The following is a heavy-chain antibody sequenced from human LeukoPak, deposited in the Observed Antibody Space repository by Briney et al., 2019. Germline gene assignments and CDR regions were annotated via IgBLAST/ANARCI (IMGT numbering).Heavy chain of an antibody. CDR3: ARAGGDY. J-gene: IGHJ4*02. D-gene: IGHD3-10*01. CDR1: GGSISSGAYY. CDR2: ISFSGTT. V-gene: IGHV4-31*03. Sequence: PSETLSLTCTVSGGSISSGAYYWSWIRQHPGEGLEWIGYISFSGTTYYNPSLESRLTMSLDTSENQFSLRLSSVTAADTAVYYCARAGGDYWGQGTLVTVSS.